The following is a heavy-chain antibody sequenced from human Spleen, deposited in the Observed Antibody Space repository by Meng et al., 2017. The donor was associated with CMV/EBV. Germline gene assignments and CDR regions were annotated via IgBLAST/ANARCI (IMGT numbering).Heavy chain of an antibody. Sequence: SLKISCAASGFTFDDYAMHWVRQAPGKGLEWVSGISWNSGSIGYADSVKGRFTISRDNAKNSLYLQMNSLRAEDTAVYYCAREEMGGWFDPWGQGTLVTVSS. D-gene: IGHD3-16*01. CDR3: AREEMGGWFDP. V-gene: IGHV3-9*01. J-gene: IGHJ5*02. CDR1: GFTFDDYA. CDR2: ISWNSGSI.